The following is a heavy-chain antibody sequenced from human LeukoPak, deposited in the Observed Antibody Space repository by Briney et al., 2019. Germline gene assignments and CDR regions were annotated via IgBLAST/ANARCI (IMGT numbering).Heavy chain of an antibody. CDR2: INHRGST. CDR3: ARGRPQWKLLLSPDGSFDY. CDR1: GGSFSGYY. V-gene: IGHV4-34*01. Sequence: PSETLSLTCAVYGGSFSGYYWSWIRQPPGKGLEWIGEINHRGSTNYNPSLKSRVPISVDTSKTQFSLKLSSVTAADTAVYYCARGRPQWKLLLSPDGSFDYWGQGTLVTVSS. D-gene: IGHD1-26*01. J-gene: IGHJ4*02.